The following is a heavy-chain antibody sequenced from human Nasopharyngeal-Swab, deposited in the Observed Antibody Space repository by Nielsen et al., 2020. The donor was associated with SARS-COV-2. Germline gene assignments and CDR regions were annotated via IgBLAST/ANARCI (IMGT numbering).Heavy chain of an antibody. J-gene: IGHJ4*02. V-gene: IGHV3-23*01. D-gene: IGHD6-19*01. CDR3: AAQRLVLRVFDY. CDR1: GFTFSSYA. CDR2: ISGSGGST. Sequence: GESLKISCAASGFTFSSYAMSWVRQAPGKGLEWVSAISGSGGSTYYADSVKGRFTISRDNSNNTMYLQMNNLRAEDMAAYHCAAQRLVLRVFDYWGQGTLVTVSS.